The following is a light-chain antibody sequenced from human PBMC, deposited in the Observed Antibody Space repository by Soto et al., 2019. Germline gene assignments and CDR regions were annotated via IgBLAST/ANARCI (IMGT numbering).Light chain of an antibody. CDR3: QQYTDWPLT. J-gene: IGKJ1*01. V-gene: IGKV3-20*01. Sequence: EVVMTQSPATLSVSPGERATLSCRASQSVTSNYLAWYQQKPGQAPRLLIYGISSRATGVPDRFSGSGSGTDFTLTISRLEPEDFALYYCQQYTDWPLTFGAGTKVEVK. CDR2: GIS. CDR1: QSVTSNY.